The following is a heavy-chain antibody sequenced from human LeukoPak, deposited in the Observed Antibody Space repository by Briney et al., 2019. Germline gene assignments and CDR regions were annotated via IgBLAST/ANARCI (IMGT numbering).Heavy chain of an antibody. J-gene: IGHJ4*02. CDR1: GFTFSSYA. Sequence: GGSLRLSCAASGFTFSSYAMSWVRQAPGKGLEWVSAISGSGGSTYYADSVKGRFTISRDNSKNTLYLQMNSLRAEDTAVYYCAKEGDYDYVWGSYRYPHYFDYWGQGTLVTVSS. V-gene: IGHV3-23*01. D-gene: IGHD3-16*02. CDR2: ISGSGGST. CDR3: AKEGDYDYVWGSYRYPHYFDY.